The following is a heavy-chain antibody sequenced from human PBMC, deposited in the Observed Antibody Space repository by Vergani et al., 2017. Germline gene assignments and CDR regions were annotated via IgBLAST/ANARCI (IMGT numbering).Heavy chain of an antibody. V-gene: IGHV3-30-3*01. CDR2: ISYDGSNK. CDR1: GFTFSSYA. Sequence: QVQLVESGGGVVQPGRSLRLSCAASGFTFSSYAMHWVRQAPGKGLEWVAVISYDGSNKYYADSVKGRFTISRDNSKNTLYLQMNSLRAEDTAVYYCAKDRDVLRYFDWLGGFDYWGQGTLVTVSS. J-gene: IGHJ4*02. CDR3: AKDRDVLRYFDWLGGFDY. D-gene: IGHD3-9*01.